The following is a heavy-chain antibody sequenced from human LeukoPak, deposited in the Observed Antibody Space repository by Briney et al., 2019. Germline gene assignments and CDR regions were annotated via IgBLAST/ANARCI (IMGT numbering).Heavy chain of an antibody. Sequence: GGSLRLSCAASGFTFSSYGMHWVRQAPGKGLEWLAVISYDGSIEYCADSVKGRFTIYRDNSKNTLYLQMNSLRAEDTAVYYCARSKSGSSWYLPDYWGQGTLVTVSS. V-gene: IGHV3-30*03. CDR3: ARSKSGSSWYLPDY. CDR2: ISYDGSIE. CDR1: GFTFSSYG. D-gene: IGHD6-13*01. J-gene: IGHJ4*02.